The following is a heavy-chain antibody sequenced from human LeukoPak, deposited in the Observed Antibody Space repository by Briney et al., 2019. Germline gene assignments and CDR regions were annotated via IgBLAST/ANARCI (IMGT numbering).Heavy chain of an antibody. Sequence: PSETLSLTCAVYGGSFSSYYWSWIRQPPGKGLEWIAEIYHDGNTNYNPSLKSRVTISVDTSNNHFSLKLNSVTAADTAVYYCARDWNRYAYWGQGTLVTVSS. D-gene: IGHD1-1*01. CDR3: ARDWNRYAY. J-gene: IGHJ4*02. CDR2: IYHDGNT. V-gene: IGHV4-34*01. CDR1: GGSFSSYY.